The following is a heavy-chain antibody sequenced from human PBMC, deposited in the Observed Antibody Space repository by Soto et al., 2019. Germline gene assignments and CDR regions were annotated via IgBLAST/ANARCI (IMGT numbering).Heavy chain of an antibody. D-gene: IGHD1-26*01. Sequence: GGSLRVSCAASGFIFENFGMSWVRQAPGKGLEWISSISGSGFKKYYADSVKGRFTISRDNSKSTVYLELNNLSAEDTAVYHCAKNQGVELVPLATVDWFDPWGQGSVVTVSS. J-gene: IGHJ5*02. CDR2: ISGSGFKK. CDR3: AKNQGVELVPLATVDWFDP. CDR1: GFIFENFG. V-gene: IGHV3-23*01.